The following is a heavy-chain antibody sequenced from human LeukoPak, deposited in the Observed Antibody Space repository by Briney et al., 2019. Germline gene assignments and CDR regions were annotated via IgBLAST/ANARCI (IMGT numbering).Heavy chain of an antibody. Sequence: GESLKISCKGSGYSFTSYWIGWVRQMPGKGLEWMGIIYPGDSDTRYSPSFQGQVTISADKSISTAYLQWSSLKASDTAMYYCARGTWADTAMVPYRSDAFDIWGQGTMVIVSS. CDR1: GYSFTSYW. J-gene: IGHJ3*02. CDR3: ARGTWADTAMVPYRSDAFDI. D-gene: IGHD5-18*01. CDR2: IYPGDSDT. V-gene: IGHV5-51*01.